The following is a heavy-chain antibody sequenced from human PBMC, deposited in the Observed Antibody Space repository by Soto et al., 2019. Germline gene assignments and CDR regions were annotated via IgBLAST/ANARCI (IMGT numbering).Heavy chain of an antibody. CDR1: GFTFSSYA. J-gene: IGHJ3*02. CDR2: ISGSGGST. V-gene: IGHV3-23*01. Sequence: GGSLRLSCAASGFTFSSYAMSWVRQAPGKGLEWVSAISGSGGSTYYADSVKGRFTISRDNSKNTLYLQMNSLRAEDTAVYYCAKDSDLTGYFPGAFDIWGQGTMVTVSS. CDR3: AKDSDLTGYFPGAFDI. D-gene: IGHD3-9*01.